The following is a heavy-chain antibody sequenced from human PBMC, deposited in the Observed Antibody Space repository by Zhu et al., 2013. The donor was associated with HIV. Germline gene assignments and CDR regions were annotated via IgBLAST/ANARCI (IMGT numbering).Heavy chain of an antibody. CDR3: ARDERFLEWLEWSNWFDP. Sequence: QVQLVQSGAEVKKPGSSVKVSCKASGGTFSSYAISWVRQAPGQGLEWMGGIIPIFGTANYAQKFQGRVTITADESTSTAYMELSSLRSEDTAVYYCARDERFLEWLEWSNWFDPWGQGTLVTVSS. CDR2: IIPIFGTA. D-gene: IGHD3-3*01. J-gene: IGHJ5*02. V-gene: IGHV1-69*01. CDR1: GGTFSSYA.